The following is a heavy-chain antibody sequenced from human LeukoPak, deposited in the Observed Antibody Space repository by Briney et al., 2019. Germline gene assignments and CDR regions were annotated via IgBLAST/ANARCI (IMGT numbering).Heavy chain of an antibody. D-gene: IGHD6-13*01. CDR1: GYTFTSYG. J-gene: IGHJ6*02. Sequence: GASVKVSCKASGYTFTSYGISWVRQAPGQGLEWMGWISAYNGNTNYAQKVQGRVTMTTDTSTSTAYMELRSLRSDDTAVYYCAREGYSSSWYSRHGMDVWGQGTTVTVSS. CDR2: ISAYNGNT. V-gene: IGHV1-18*01. CDR3: AREGYSSSWYSRHGMDV.